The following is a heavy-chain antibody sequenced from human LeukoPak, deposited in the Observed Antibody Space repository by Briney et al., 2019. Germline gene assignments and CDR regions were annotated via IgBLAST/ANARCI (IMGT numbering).Heavy chain of an antibody. Sequence: GGSLRLSCAASGFTFSSYEMNWVRQAPGKGLEWVANINQGGSESYYVDSVKGRFTISRDNAKKSLFLQMNSLRAEDTAVYYCTKGRSNHYWGQGTLVTVST. D-gene: IGHD4-11*01. CDR1: GFTFSSYE. CDR3: TKGRSNHY. CDR2: INQGGSES. J-gene: IGHJ4*02. V-gene: IGHV3-7*01.